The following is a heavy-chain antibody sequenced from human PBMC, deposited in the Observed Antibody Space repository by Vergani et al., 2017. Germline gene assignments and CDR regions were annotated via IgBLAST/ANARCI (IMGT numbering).Heavy chain of an antibody. D-gene: IGHD6-6*01. CDR2: IIPIFGTA. Sequence: QVQLVQSGAEVRKPGSSVKVSCKASGGTFSSYAISWVRQAPGQGLEWMGGIIPIFGTANYAQKFQGRVTITADESTSTAYMELSSLRSEDTAVYYCARDSEYSSKNYYYYYMDVWGKGTTVTVSS. CDR1: GGTFSSYA. V-gene: IGHV1-69*01. J-gene: IGHJ6*03. CDR3: ARDSEYSSKNYYYYYMDV.